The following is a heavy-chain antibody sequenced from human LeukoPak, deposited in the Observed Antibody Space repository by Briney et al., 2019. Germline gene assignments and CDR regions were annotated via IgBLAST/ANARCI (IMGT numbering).Heavy chain of an antibody. CDR2: IIPIFGTA. D-gene: IGHD2-21*02. CDR3: ARVGVAYCGGDCYFDY. CDR1: GGTFSSYA. Sequence: SVKVSCKASGGTFSSYAISWVRQAPGQGLEWMGGIIPIFGTANYAQKFQGRVTITADESTSTAYMELSSLRSEDTAVYYCARVGVAYCGGDCYFDYWGQGTLVTVSS. J-gene: IGHJ4*02. V-gene: IGHV1-69*13.